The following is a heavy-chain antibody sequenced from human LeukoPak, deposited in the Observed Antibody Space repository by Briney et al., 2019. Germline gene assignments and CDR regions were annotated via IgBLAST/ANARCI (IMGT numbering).Heavy chain of an antibody. J-gene: IGHJ4*02. CDR2: INAGNGNT. Sequence: GASVKVSCKASGYTFTSYAMHWVRQAPGQRLEWMGWINAGNGNTKYSQKFQGRVTITRDTSASTAYMELSSLRSEDTAVYYCARDGFMGDSSGSLDYWGQGTLVTVSS. CDR1: GYTFTSYA. CDR3: ARDGFMGDSSGSLDY. V-gene: IGHV1-3*01. D-gene: IGHD6-19*01.